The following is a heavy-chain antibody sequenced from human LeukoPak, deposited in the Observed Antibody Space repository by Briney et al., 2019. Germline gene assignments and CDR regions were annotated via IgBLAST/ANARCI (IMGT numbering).Heavy chain of an antibody. J-gene: IGHJ4*02. Sequence: GGSLRLSCAASGFTFSNAWMSWVRQAPGKGLEWVGRIKSKTDGGTTDYAAPVKGRFTISRDDSKNTLYLQMNSLKTEDTAVYYCTTFLRFCGGDCYQYPLSDYWGQGTLVTVSS. CDR2: IKSKTDGGTT. CDR3: TTFLRFCGGDCYQYPLSDY. V-gene: IGHV3-15*01. D-gene: IGHD2-21*02. CDR1: GFTFSNAW.